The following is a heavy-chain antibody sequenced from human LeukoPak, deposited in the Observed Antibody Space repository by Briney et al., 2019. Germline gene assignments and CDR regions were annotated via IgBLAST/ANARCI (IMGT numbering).Heavy chain of an antibody. V-gene: IGHV3-33*01. D-gene: IGHD3-3*01. CDR3: ARDASDLRFLEWLQPYYYYYGMDV. Sequence: GGSLRLSCAASGFTFSSYGMHWVRQAPGKGLEWVAVIWYDGSNKYYADSVKGRFTISRDNSKNTLYLQMNSLRAEDTAVYYCARDASDLRFLEWLQPYYYYYGMDVWGQGTTVTVSS. CDR1: GFTFSSYG. J-gene: IGHJ6*02. CDR2: IWYDGSNK.